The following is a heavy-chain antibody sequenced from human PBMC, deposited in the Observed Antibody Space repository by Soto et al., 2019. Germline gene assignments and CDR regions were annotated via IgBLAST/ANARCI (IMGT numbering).Heavy chain of an antibody. J-gene: IGHJ6*02. V-gene: IGHV1-58*01. CDR3: AAGKVDTAMANYYYGMDV. CDR1: GFTFTSYV. CDR2: IVVGSGNT. Sequence: SVKVSCKASGFTFTSYVVQWVRQARGQRLEWIGWIVVGSGNTNYAQKFQERVTITRDMSTSTAYMELSSLRSEDTAVYYCAAGKVDTAMANYYYGMDVWGQGTTVTVS. D-gene: IGHD5-18*01.